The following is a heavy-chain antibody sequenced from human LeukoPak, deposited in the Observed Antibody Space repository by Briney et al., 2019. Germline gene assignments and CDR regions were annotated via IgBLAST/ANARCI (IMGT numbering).Heavy chain of an antibody. J-gene: IGHJ3*02. CDR2: IYYSGST. CDR3: ARETDAFDI. Sequence: PSETLSLTCTVSGGSISSYYWSWIRQPPGKGLEWIGYIYYSGSTNYNPSLKSRVTISVDTSKNHFSLKLTSVTAADTAVYYCARETDAFDIWGQGTMVTVSS. CDR1: GGSISSYY. V-gene: IGHV4-59*12.